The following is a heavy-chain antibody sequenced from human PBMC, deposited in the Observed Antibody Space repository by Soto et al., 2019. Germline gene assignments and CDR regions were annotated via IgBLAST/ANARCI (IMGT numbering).Heavy chain of an antibody. J-gene: IGHJ3*02. D-gene: IGHD3-22*01. Sequence: SETLSLTCTVSGGSISSGGYYWSWIRQHPGKGLEWIGYIYYSGSTYYNPSLKSRVTISVDTSRNQFSLKLSSVTAADTAVYYCARGGYYYDSSGYYSAGVGAFDIWGQGTMVTVSS. CDR2: IYYSGST. CDR1: GGSISSGGYY. V-gene: IGHV4-31*03. CDR3: ARGGYYYDSSGYYSAGVGAFDI.